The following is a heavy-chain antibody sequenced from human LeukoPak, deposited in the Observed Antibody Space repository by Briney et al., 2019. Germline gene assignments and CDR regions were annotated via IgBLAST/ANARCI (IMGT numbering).Heavy chain of an antibody. CDR2: ISYDGSNK. J-gene: IGHJ6*02. V-gene: IGHV3-30-3*01. CDR1: GFTFSSYA. CDR3: ASPYGSSRDYYYGMDV. Sequence: PGRSLRLSCAASGFTFSSYAMHWVRQAPGKGLEWVAVISYDGSNKYYADSVKGRFTISRDNSQNTLYLQMNSLRAEDTAVYYCASPYGSSRDYYYGMDVWGQGTTVTVSS. D-gene: IGHD3-10*01.